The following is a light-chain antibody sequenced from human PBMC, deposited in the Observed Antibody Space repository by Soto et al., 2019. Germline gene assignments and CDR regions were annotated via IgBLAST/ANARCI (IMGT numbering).Light chain of an antibody. CDR2: DAS. CDR1: QSVSYRY. Sequence: VLTQTTDSLSLSPGERDTLSCGASQSVSYRYLAWYQQKPGLAPRLLIYDASSRATGIPDRFSGSGSGTDFTLTISRLEPEDFAVYYCQQYGSSVTFGHGTRLEI. J-gene: IGKJ5*01. CDR3: QQYGSSVT. V-gene: IGKV3D-20*01.